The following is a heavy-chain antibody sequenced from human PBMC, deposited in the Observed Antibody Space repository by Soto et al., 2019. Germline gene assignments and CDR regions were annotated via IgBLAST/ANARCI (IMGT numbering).Heavy chain of an antibody. CDR2: ISGYNGNT. CDR3: ARDLGGHIVDY. V-gene: IGHV1-18*01. D-gene: IGHD1-26*01. Sequence: GASVKVSCKASGYTFTSYGISWVRQAPGQGLEWMGWISGYNGNTKYAQKLQGRVTMTTDTSTSTAYMELRSLRSDDTAVYFCARDLGGHIVDYWGQGTLVTVSS. J-gene: IGHJ4*02. CDR1: GYTFTSYG.